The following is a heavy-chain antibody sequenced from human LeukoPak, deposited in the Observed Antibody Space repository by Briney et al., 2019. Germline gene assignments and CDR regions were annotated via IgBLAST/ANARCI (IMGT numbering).Heavy chain of an antibody. D-gene: IGHD3-16*01. CDR1: GGSISSGGYY. CDR3: ARYSSMLGGFDY. Sequence: SQTLSLTCTVSGGSISSGGYYWSWIRQHPGKGLEWIGYIYYSGSTNYNPSLKSRVTISVDTSKNQFSLKLSSVTAADTAVYYCARYSSMLGGFDYWGQGTLVTVFS. J-gene: IGHJ4*02. CDR2: IYYSGST. V-gene: IGHV4-31*03.